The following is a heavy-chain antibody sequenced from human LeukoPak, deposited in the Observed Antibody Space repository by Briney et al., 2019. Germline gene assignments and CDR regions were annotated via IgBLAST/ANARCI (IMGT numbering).Heavy chain of an antibody. CDR2: IFYSGST. CDR1: GGSISSYC. D-gene: IGHD5-18*01. J-gene: IGHJ4*02. Sequence: SETLSLTCTVSGGSISSYCWSWIRQPPGKGLEWIGYIFYSGSTNYNPSLRSRVTISVDTSKNQFSLKLSSVTAADTAVYYCARATGYSYGQFDYWGQGTLVTVSS. V-gene: IGHV4-59*01. CDR3: ARATGYSYGQFDY.